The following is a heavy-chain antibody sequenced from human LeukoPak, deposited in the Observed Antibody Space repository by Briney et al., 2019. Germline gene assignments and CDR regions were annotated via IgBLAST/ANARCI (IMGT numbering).Heavy chain of an antibody. CDR3: AKSVGGYIYYFDY. Sequence: GGSLRLSCAASGFSFRSFSMNWVRQAPGKGLEWVSAISGSGGSTYYADSVKGRFTISRDNSKNTLYLQMNSLRAEDTAVYYCAKSVGGYIYYFDYWGQGTLVTVSS. J-gene: IGHJ4*02. V-gene: IGHV3-23*01. CDR2: ISGSGGST. CDR1: GFSFRSFS. D-gene: IGHD3-22*01.